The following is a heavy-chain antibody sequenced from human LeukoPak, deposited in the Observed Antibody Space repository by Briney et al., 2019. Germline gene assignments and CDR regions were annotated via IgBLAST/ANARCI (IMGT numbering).Heavy chain of an antibody. CDR3: AREPLYGGNPADY. D-gene: IGHD4-23*01. J-gene: IGHJ4*02. V-gene: IGHV4-39*07. CDR1: GGSISRSNYF. CDR2: ILYSGTA. Sequence: SETLSLTCSVSGGSISRSNYFWSWVRQPPGKGLEWIAYILYSGTAYYNPSLKSRVTISVDTSKNQFSLKLSSVTAADTAVYYCAREPLYGGNPADYWGQGTLVTVSS.